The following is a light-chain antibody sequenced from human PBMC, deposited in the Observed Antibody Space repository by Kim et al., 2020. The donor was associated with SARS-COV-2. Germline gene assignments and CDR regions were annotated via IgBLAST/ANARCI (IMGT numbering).Light chain of an antibody. Sequence: EIVLTQSPATLSLSPGERATLSCRASQSVSNFLAWYQQKPGQAPRLLIYDTSNRATGIPARFSGSGSGTDFTLTISSLEPEDFAVYYCQQRINWPPGYAFGQGTKLEI. CDR1: QSVSNF. V-gene: IGKV3-11*01. J-gene: IGKJ2*01. CDR2: DTS. CDR3: QQRINWPPGYA.